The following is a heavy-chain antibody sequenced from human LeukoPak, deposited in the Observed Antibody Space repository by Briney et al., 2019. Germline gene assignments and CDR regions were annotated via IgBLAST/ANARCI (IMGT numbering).Heavy chain of an antibody. CDR3: AKSPPRQWLSDYHYLDV. CDR1: GGTFSSYA. CDR2: IIPIFGTA. Sequence: AASVKVSCKASGGTFSSYAFKWVRQVPGQGLEWMGGIIPIFGTANYAQNFQGRVTITTDESTNTAYMELNGLKSEDTAVYYCAKSPPRQWLSDYHYLDVWGEGTTVIVSS. J-gene: IGHJ6*03. D-gene: IGHD6-19*01. V-gene: IGHV1-69*05.